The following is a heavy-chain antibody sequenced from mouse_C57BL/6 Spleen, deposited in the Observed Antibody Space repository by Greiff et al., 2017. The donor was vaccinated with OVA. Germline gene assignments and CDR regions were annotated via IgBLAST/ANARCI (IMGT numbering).Heavy chain of an antibody. CDR2: IDPSDSYT. J-gene: IGHJ4*01. V-gene: IGHV1-50*01. D-gene: IGHD3-2*02. CDR1: GYTFTSYW. CDR3: ARGAQATPMDY. Sequence: QVQLQQPGAELVKPGASVKLSCKASGYTFTSYWMQWVKQRPGQGLEWIGEIDPSDSYTNYNQKFKGKATLTVDTSSSTAYMQLSSLTSEDSAVYYCARGAQATPMDYWGQGTSVTVSS.